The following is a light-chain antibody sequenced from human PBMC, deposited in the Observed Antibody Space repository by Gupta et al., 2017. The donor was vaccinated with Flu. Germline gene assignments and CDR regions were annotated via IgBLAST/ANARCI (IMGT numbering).Light chain of an antibody. CDR2: EDS. V-gene: IGKV2-30*01. CDR1: RCRGETVGMKL. J-gene: IGKJ2*01. Sequence: VDMGWAAFISCQTRRCRGETVGMKLLTWFQQKPAQAPTPLIYEDSTRNQGVPNRFSGSGSRTDFTLAISRGEADDLVVYYWMQWKPWTYSLGQGTQLDIK. CDR3: MQWKPWTYS.